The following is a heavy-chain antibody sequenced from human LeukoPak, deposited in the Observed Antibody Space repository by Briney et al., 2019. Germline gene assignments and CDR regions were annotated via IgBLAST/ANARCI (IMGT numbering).Heavy chain of an antibody. J-gene: IGHJ6*03. CDR3: ARSAYYGSGGYWDYYYYMDV. CDR2: TYYSGST. V-gene: IGHV4-39*01. D-gene: IGHD3-10*01. CDR1: GVFISTSSYS. Sequence: SETLSLTCTVSGVFISTSSYSWGWIRQPPGKGLEWIGSTYYSGSTYYNPSLKSRVTISVDTSKNEFSLKLSSVTAADTAVYFCARSAYYGSGGYWDYYYYMDVWGKGTTVTVSS.